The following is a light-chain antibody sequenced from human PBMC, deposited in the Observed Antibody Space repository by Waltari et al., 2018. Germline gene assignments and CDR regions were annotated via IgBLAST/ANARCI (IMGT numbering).Light chain of an antibody. CDR1: SGHSSNV. CDR2: VNSDGSH. Sequence: QLVLTQSPSASASLGASVKLTCTLSSGHSSNVIAWLQQQPEKGPRYLMKVNSDGSHRKGDEIPDRFSGSSSGAERYRTISNRQSEDEADYYCQTGGHGTWVFGGGTKLTVL. CDR3: QTGGHGTWV. V-gene: IGLV4-69*01. J-gene: IGLJ3*02.